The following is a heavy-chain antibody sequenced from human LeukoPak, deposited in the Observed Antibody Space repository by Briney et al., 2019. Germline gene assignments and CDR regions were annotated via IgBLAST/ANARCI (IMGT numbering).Heavy chain of an antibody. CDR2: IYHSGST. Sequence: PSETLSLTCTVSGYSISSGYYWGWIRQPPGKGLEWIGSIYHSGSTYYNPSLKSRVTISVDTSKNQFSLKLSSVTAADTAVYYCARAGYYYVSSGYYSFDYWGQGTLVTVSS. CDR3: ARAGYYYVSSGYYSFDY. J-gene: IGHJ4*02. V-gene: IGHV4-38-2*02. D-gene: IGHD3-22*01. CDR1: GYSISSGYY.